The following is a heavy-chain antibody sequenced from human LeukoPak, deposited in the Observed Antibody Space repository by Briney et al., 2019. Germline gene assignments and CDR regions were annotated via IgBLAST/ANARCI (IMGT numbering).Heavy chain of an antibody. J-gene: IGHJ4*02. CDR3: ARRSGVLDSRDSRYYFDH. Sequence: PSQTLSLTCIVSGGSISSHYWSWIRRPPGKGLENIGYIYYSGSTDYNPSLKSRVTISLDTSKNQFSLNLTSVTAADTAVYYCARRSGVLDSRDSRYYFDHWGQGTLVTVSS. V-gene: IGHV4-59*11. CDR1: GGSISSHY. CDR2: IYYSGST. D-gene: IGHD3-22*01.